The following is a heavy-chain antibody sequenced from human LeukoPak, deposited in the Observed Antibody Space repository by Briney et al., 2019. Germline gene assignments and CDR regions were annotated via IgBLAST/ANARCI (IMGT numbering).Heavy chain of an antibody. J-gene: IGHJ6*03. CDR3: ARGWGYGDFHYYYMDV. Sequence: PGGSLRLSCAAPGFTVSSNYMSWVRQAPGKGLEWVSVIYSGGSTYYADSVKGRFTISRDNSKDTLYLQMNSLRAEDTAVYYCARGWGYGDFHYYYMDVWGKGTTVTISS. V-gene: IGHV3-53*01. CDR2: IYSGGST. D-gene: IGHD4-17*01. CDR1: GFTVSSNY.